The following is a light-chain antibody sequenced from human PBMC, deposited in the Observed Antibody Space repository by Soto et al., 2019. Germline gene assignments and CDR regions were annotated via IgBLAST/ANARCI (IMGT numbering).Light chain of an antibody. J-gene: IGKJ3*01. V-gene: IGKV3-20*01. CDR2: GAS. CDR1: QSVSSSS. Sequence: EIVLTQSPGTLSLSPGEIATLSCRSSQSVSSSSLAWYQQKPGQSPRLLIFGASSRARRIPDRFSGSGSGTDFSLTINRLEPEAFAVYFCQQYGSSPFTSGPGTKVYI. CDR3: QQYGSSPFT.